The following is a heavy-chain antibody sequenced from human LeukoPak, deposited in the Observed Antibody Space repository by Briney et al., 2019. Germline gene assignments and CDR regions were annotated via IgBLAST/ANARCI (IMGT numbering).Heavy chain of an antibody. J-gene: IGHJ4*02. CDR3: ARCHSTGYSSGCQFDY. Sequence: GESLKISCKGSGYSFTSYWIGWVRQMPGKGLEWMGIIYPGDSDTRYSPSFQGQVTISADKSISTAYLQWSSLKASVTAMYYCARCHSTGYSSGCQFDYWGQGTLVTVSS. CDR1: GYSFTSYW. D-gene: IGHD6-19*01. CDR2: IYPGDSDT. V-gene: IGHV5-51*01.